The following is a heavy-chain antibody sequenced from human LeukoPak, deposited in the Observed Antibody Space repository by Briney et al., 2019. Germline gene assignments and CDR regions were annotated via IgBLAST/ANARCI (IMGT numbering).Heavy chain of an antibody. CDR3: TRDVSPTPGEAFDI. D-gene: IGHD5/OR15-5a*01. CDR1: GDSVSNNGAA. Sequence: SQTLSLTCAISGDSVSNNGAAWNWIRQSPSRGLEWLGRTYYRSKFYNDYAESMKSRISINPDTSKNQFSLQLKAVNPEDTAVYYCTRDVSPTPGEAFDIWGQGTMVTVSS. J-gene: IGHJ3*02. CDR2: TYYRSKFYN. V-gene: IGHV6-1*01.